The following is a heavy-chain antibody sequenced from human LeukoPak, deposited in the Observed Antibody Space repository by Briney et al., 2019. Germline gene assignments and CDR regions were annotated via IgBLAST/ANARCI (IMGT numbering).Heavy chain of an antibody. CDR2: IYNSGST. D-gene: IGHD1-26*01. CDR3: AMPRGGRDFGSKRPFDY. V-gene: IGHV4-39*07. Sequence: SETLSLTCIVSGDSISSSSYYWGWIRQPPGKGLEWIGSIYNSGSTYYNPSLESRVTISVDTSKNQFSRRLSSVTAADTAVYYCAMPRGGRDFGSKRPFDYWGQGTLVTVSS. CDR1: GDSISSSSYY. J-gene: IGHJ4*02.